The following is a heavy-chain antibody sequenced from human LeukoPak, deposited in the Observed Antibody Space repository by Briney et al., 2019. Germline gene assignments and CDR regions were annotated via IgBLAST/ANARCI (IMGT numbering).Heavy chain of an antibody. CDR2: INSDGSTT. Sequence: PGGSLRLSCAASGFTFSSYWMHWVRQAPGKGLVWVSRINSDGSTTSYADSVKGRFTISRDNAKNTLYLQMNSLRAEDTAVYYCAREGGYVEFDYWGQGTLVTVSS. CDR3: AREGGYVEFDY. J-gene: IGHJ4*02. D-gene: IGHD5-12*01. V-gene: IGHV3-74*01. CDR1: GFTFSSYW.